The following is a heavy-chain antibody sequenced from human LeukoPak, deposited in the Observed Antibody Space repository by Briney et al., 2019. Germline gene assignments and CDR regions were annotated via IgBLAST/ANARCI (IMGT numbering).Heavy chain of an antibody. CDR1: GFTFSSYW. V-gene: IGHV3-7*01. CDR3: ARVSGWPYYYYGMDV. J-gene: IGHJ6*02. Sequence: GGSLRLSCAASGFTFSSYWMSWVRQAPGKGLEWVANIKQDGSEKYYVDSVKGRFTISRDNAKNSLYLQMNSLRAEDTAVYYCARVSGWPYYYYGMDVWGQGTTVTVSS. CDR2: IKQDGSEK. D-gene: IGHD6-19*01.